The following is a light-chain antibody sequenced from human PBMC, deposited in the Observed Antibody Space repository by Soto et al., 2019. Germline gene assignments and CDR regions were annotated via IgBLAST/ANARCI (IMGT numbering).Light chain of an antibody. CDR3: QQYNNWPQ. CDR1: QSVSSN. CDR2: GAS. Sequence: EIVMTQSPATLSVSPGERATLSCRASQSVSSNLAWYQQKPGQAPRLLIYGASTRATGIPTRFSGSGSGTEFTLTGSSLQSEDLAVYCCQQYNNWPQFGQGTKVEIK. V-gene: IGKV3-15*01. J-gene: IGKJ1*01.